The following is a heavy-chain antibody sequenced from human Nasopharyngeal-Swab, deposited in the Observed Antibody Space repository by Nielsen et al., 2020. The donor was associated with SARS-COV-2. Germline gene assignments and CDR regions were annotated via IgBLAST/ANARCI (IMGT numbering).Heavy chain of an antibody. Sequence: GTGLGWVGSIHYSGSTYYNPSRKSRVTISVDTSKNQFSLKLSSVTAADTAVYYCASPGVGATTFDYWGQGTLVTVSS. CDR2: IHYSGST. CDR3: ASPGVGATTFDY. V-gene: IGHV4-39*01. D-gene: IGHD1-26*01. J-gene: IGHJ4*02.